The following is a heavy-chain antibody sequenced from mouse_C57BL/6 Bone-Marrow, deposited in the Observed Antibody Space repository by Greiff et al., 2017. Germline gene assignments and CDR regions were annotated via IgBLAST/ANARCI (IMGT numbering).Heavy chain of an antibody. CDR1: GYSFTGYY. CDR2: SNPSTGGT. V-gene: IGHV1-42*01. Sequence: VQLQQSGPELVKPGASVKISCKASGYSFTGYYMNWVKQSPEKSLEWIGESNPSTGGTTYNQKFKAKATLTVGKSSSTAYMQLKRHASEDCAVQYCARPGVYYDYDWYFEDGGTGTAVTVSS. CDR3: ARPGVYYDYDWYFED. D-gene: IGHD2-4*01. J-gene: IGHJ1*03.